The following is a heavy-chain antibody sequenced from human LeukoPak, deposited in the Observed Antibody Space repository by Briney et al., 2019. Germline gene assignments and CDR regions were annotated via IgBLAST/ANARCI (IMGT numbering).Heavy chain of an antibody. V-gene: IGHV3-33*01. D-gene: IGHD3-16*01. CDR3: ARDSRRGDFDY. J-gene: IGHJ4*02. CDR1: GFTFSSYG. Sequence: GGSLRLSCAASGFTFSSYGMHWVRQAPGKGLEWVAVIWYDGSNKYYADSVKGRFTISRDNSKNTLYLQMNSLRAEDTAVYYCARDSRRGDFDYWGQGTLVTVSS. CDR2: IWYDGSNK.